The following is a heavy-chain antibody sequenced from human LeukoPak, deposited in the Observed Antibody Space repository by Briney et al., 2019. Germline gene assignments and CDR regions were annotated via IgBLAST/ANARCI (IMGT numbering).Heavy chain of an antibody. CDR2: TRNKANSYTT. J-gene: IGHJ6*03. CDR1: GFTFSDHY. Sequence: GGSLRLSCAASGFTFSDHYMDWVRQAPGKGLEWVGRTRNKANSYTTEYAASVKGRFTLSRDDSKNSLYLQMNSLKTEDTAVYYCARDRRVVVAATYYYYYMDVWGKGTTVTVSS. CDR3: ARDRRVVVAATYYYYYMDV. D-gene: IGHD2-15*01. V-gene: IGHV3-72*01.